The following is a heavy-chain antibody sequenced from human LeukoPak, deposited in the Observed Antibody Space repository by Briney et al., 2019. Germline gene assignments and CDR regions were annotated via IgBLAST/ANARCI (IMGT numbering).Heavy chain of an antibody. J-gene: IGHJ5*02. V-gene: IGHV4-39*07. CDR3: ARGTALLWFGELRGTWFDP. Sequence: SETLSLTCTVSGGSISSSSYYWGWIRQPPGKGLEWIGSIYYSGSTYYNPSLKSRVTISVDTSKNQFSLKLSSVTAADTAVYYCARGTALLWFGELRGTWFDPWGQGTLVTVSS. D-gene: IGHD3-10*01. CDR2: IYYSGST. CDR1: GGSISSSSYY.